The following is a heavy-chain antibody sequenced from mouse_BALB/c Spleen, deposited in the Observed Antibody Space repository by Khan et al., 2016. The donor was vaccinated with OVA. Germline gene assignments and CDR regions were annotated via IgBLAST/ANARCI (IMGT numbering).Heavy chain of an antibody. CDR1: SYSITSDYA. CDR2: ISYSGST. Sequence: EVQLVESGPGLVKPSQSLSLTCTVTSYSITSDYAWNWIRQFPGNKLEWMGYISYSGSTNYNPSLKSRISITRDTSKNQFFLQLNSVTTEDTATXYCARDGSRYNYAMDYWGQGTSVTVSS. D-gene: IGHD2-3*01. J-gene: IGHJ4*01. V-gene: IGHV3-2*02. CDR3: ARDGSRYNYAMDY.